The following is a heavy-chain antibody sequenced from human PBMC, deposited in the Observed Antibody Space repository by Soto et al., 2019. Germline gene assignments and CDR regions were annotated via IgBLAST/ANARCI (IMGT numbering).Heavy chain of an antibody. J-gene: IGHJ4*02. Sequence: QFQLVQSGAEVKKPGASVKVSCKASGYTFTSYAIYWVRQAPGQRLEWMGWINAGNGNTKYSQKFQGRVTITRDTSASTAYMELSSLRSEDTAVYYCARDMGFGLSDYWGQGTLVTVSS. CDR1: GYTFTSYA. V-gene: IGHV1-3*01. CDR2: INAGNGNT. D-gene: IGHD3-10*01. CDR3: ARDMGFGLSDY.